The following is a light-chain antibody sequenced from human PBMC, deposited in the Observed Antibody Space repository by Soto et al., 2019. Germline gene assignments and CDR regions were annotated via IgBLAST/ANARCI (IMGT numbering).Light chain of an antibody. V-gene: IGKV3-15*01. CDR2: GAS. J-gene: IGKJ4*01. CDR1: QSVRSN. CDR3: QQYIRWPLT. Sequence: ILMTQSPVTLSVSPAERATLSCRASQSVRSNLAWYQQKPGQAPSLLIYGASTRATGTPARFSGSGSGTEFTLTISSLQSEDFAVYYCQQYIRWPLTFGGGTKVDI.